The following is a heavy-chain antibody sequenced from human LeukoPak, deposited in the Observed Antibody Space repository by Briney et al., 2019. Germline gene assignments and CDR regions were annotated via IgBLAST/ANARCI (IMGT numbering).Heavy chain of an antibody. CDR1: GFTFSSYA. J-gene: IGHJ4*02. Sequence: GGSLRLSRAASGFTFSSYAMSWVRQAPGKGLEWVSAISGSGGSTYYADSVKGRFTISRDNSKNTLYLQMNSLRAEDTAVYYCARTPITVEYSSSSNIYFDYWGQGTLVTVSS. V-gene: IGHV3-23*01. D-gene: IGHD6-6*01. CDR3: ARTPITVEYSSSSNIYFDY. CDR2: ISGSGGST.